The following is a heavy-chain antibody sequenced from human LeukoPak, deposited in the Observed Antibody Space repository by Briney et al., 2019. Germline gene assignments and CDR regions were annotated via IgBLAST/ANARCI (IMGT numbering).Heavy chain of an antibody. V-gene: IGHV3-7*01. Sequence: GGSLRLSCAASGFNFSRNWMTWVRQAPGKGLEWVANIKQDGSEEYYVDSVKGRFTISRDNAKNSVFLQMNSLRAEDTAVYYCAREMSMVTSFDYWGQGTLVTVSS. D-gene: IGHD4-17*01. CDR3: AREMSMVTSFDY. J-gene: IGHJ4*02. CDR2: IKQDGSEE. CDR1: GFNFSRNW.